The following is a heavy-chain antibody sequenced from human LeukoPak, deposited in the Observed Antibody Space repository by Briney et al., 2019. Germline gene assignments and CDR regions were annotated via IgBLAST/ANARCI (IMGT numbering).Heavy chain of an antibody. D-gene: IGHD4-23*01. CDR3: ATLTTVVTPSYFDY. CDR1: GGSISSYY. CDR2: IYYSGST. J-gene: IGHJ4*02. V-gene: IGHV4-59*08. Sequence: SETLSLTCTVSGGSISSYYWSWIRQPPGKGLEWIGYIYYSGSTNYNPSLKSRVTISVDTSKNQFSPKLSSVTAADTALYYCATLTTVVTPSYFDYWGQGTLVTVSS.